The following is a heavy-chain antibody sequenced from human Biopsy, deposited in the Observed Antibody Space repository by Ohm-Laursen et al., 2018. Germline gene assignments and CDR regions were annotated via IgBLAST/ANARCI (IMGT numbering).Heavy chain of an antibody. CDR1: GGSISSNYYY. Sequence: SQTLSLTCTGSGGSISSNYYYWGWIRQPPGKGLEWIGSIYYRGNTNYNPSLKSRVTISVDTSKNQFSMKLSSATAADTAVFYCARHGSQGYCIGGSCVDYWGQGALVTVSS. CDR2: IYYRGNT. J-gene: IGHJ4*02. V-gene: IGHV4-39*01. D-gene: IGHD2-15*01. CDR3: ARHGSQGYCIGGSCVDY.